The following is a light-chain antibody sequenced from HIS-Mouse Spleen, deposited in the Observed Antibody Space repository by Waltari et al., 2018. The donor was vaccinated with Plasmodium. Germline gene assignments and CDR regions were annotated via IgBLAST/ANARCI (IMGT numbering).Light chain of an antibody. CDR2: WAS. V-gene: IGKV4-1*01. J-gene: IGKJ2*01. CDR3: QQYYSTPYT. CDR1: QRVLYSSNNKNY. Sequence: DLVMTESTDSLELSLGENAPINCKSSQRVLYSSNNKNYLAWYQQKPGQPPNLLIYWASTRESGVPDRFSGSGSGTDFTLTISSLQAEDVAVYYCQQYYSTPYTFGQGTKLEIK.